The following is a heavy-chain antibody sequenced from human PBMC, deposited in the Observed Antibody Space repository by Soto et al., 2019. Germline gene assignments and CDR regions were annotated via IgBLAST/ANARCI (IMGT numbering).Heavy chain of an antibody. CDR3: AISQDRGGRTTFIY. J-gene: IGHJ4*02. CDR2: INWKSDI. V-gene: IGHV3-9*01. Sequence: GGSLRLSCAVSGFTFDDNAMHWVRQAPEKGLEWVSGINWKSDIGYADSVKGRFTISRDNAENSLYLQMNSLRAEDTALYYCAISQDRGGRTTFIYWGQGTQVTVS. CDR1: GFTFDDNA. D-gene: IGHD3-16*01.